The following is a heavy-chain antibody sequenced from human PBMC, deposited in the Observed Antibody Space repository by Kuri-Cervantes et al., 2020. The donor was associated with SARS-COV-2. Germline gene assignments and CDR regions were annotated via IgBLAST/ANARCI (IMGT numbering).Heavy chain of an antibody. CDR1: GGTFTTYG. CDR2: IIPFFGTP. D-gene: IGHD3-22*01. Sequence: SVKVSCKASGGTFTTYGFTWVRQAPGQGLEWMGGIIPFFGTPNYAQKFEGRVTITADESTSTAYMELSSLRFEDTAVYYCARVKYYDSSGYYGPHYYYYYYMDVWGKGTTVTVSS. V-gene: IGHV1-69*13. J-gene: IGHJ6*03. CDR3: ARVKYYDSSGYYGPHYYYYYYMDV.